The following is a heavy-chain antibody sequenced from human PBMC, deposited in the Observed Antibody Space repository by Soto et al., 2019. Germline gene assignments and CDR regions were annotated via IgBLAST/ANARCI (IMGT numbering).Heavy chain of an antibody. CDR1: GYTFTSYA. Sequence: GASVKVSCKASGYTFTSYAMHWVRQAPGQRLEWMGWINAGNGNTKYSQKFQGRVTITRDTSASTAYMELSSLRSEDTAVYYCARDRETYYDILTGYHANWFDPWGQGTLVTVSS. CDR2: INAGNGNT. CDR3: ARDRETYYDILTGYHANWFDP. J-gene: IGHJ5*02. V-gene: IGHV1-3*01. D-gene: IGHD3-9*01.